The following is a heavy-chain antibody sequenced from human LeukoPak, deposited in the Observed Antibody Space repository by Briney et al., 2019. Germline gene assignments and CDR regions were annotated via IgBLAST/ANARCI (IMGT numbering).Heavy chain of an antibody. CDR3: ARFSSIAAAFDY. Sequence: PSETLSLTCTVSGGSISSGPYYWGWIRQPPGKGLEWIGRIYTSGTTHYNPSLKSRVTMSVDTSKNQFSLNLSSVTAADTAVYYCARFSSIAAAFDYWGLGTLVTVSS. CDR1: GGSISSGPYY. J-gene: IGHJ4*02. D-gene: IGHD6-13*01. V-gene: IGHV4-39*07. CDR2: IYTSGTT.